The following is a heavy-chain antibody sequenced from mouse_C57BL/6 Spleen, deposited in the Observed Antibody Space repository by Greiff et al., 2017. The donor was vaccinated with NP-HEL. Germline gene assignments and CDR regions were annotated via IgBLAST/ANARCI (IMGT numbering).Heavy chain of an antibody. J-gene: IGHJ3*01. CDR2: IHPNSGST. D-gene: IGHD2-12*01. Sequence: QVQLQQPGAELVKPGASVKLSCKASGYTFTSYWMHWVKQRPGQGLEWIGMIHPNSGSTNYNEKFTSKATLTVDKSSSTAYMQLRSLTSEDSAVYYCARDDSVGWFAYWGQGTLVTVSA. CDR3: ARDDSVGWFAY. V-gene: IGHV1-64*01. CDR1: GYTFTSYW.